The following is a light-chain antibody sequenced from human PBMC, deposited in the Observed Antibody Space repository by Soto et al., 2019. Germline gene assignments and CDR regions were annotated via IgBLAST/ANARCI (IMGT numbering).Light chain of an antibody. CDR1: QGISSA. V-gene: IGKV1-13*02. Sequence: AIQLTQSPSSLSASVGDRVTITCRASQGISSALAWYQQKPGKAPKLLIYDASSLESGVPSRFSGSGSGTDFTLTISSLQPEDFAAYYCQQFNSYPVTFGQGTRLEIK. CDR3: QQFNSYPVT. CDR2: DAS. J-gene: IGKJ5*01.